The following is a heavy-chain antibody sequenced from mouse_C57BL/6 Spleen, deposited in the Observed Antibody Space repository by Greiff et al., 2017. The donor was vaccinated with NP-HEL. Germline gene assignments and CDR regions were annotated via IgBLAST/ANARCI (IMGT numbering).Heavy chain of an antibody. CDR2: IDPSDSYT. CDR1: GYTFTSYW. CDR3: AILDDYDAGSWFAY. Sequence: VQLQQPGAELVKPGASVKLSCKASGYTFTSYWMQWVKQRPGQGLEWIGEIDPSDSYTNYNQKFKGKATLTVDTSSSTAYVQLSSLTSEDSAVYYCAILDDYDAGSWFAYWGQGTLVTVSA. V-gene: IGHV1-50*01. J-gene: IGHJ3*01. D-gene: IGHD2-4*01.